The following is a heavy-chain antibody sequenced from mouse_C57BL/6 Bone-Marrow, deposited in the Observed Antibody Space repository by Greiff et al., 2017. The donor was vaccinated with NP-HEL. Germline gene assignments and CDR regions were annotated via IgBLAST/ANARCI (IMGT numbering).Heavy chain of an antibody. V-gene: IGHV1-55*01. CDR3: ARSICSYAMDY. Sequence: QVQLQQSGAELVKPGASVKMSCKASGYTFTSYWITWVKQRPGQGLEWIGDIYPGSGSTNYNEKFKSKATLTVDTSSSTAYMQLSSLTSEDSAVYYCARSICSYAMDYWGQGTSVTVSS. J-gene: IGHJ4*01. CDR2: IYPGSGST. CDR1: GYTFTSYW. D-gene: IGHD2-3*01.